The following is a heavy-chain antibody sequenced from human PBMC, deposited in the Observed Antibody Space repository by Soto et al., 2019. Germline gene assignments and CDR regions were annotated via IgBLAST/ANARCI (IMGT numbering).Heavy chain of an antibody. D-gene: IGHD3-9*01. CDR2: FYYSGKT. CDR3: AREVYDILTGYPNWFDP. J-gene: IGHJ5*02. CDR1: GGSISSSNYY. Sequence: SETLSLTCTVSGGSISSSNYYWGWIRQPPGKGLEWIGSFYYSGKTYYNPSLKSRVTIFVDTSKNQFSLKLSSVTAADTAVYYCAREVYDILTGYPNWFDPWGQGTLVTVSS. V-gene: IGHV4-39*07.